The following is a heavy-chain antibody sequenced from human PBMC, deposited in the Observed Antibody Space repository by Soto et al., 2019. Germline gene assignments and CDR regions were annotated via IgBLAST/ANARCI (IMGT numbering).Heavy chain of an antibody. V-gene: IGHV4-31*03. CDR2: IYYSGST. CDR1: GGSISSGGYY. CDR3: ARIDSVNIAAAGTIDY. Sequence: SETLSLTCTVSGGSISSGGYYWSWISQHPGKGLEWIGYIYYSGSTYYNPSLKSRVTISVDTSKNQFSLKLSSVTAADTAVYYCARIDSVNIAAAGTIDYWGQGTLVTVSS. D-gene: IGHD6-13*01. J-gene: IGHJ4*02.